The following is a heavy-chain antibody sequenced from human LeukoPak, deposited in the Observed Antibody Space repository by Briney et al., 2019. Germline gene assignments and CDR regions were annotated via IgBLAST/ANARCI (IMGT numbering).Heavy chain of an antibody. CDR3: AKQRDYYDSSGYYRGYYFDY. J-gene: IGHJ4*02. D-gene: IGHD3-22*01. CDR2: ISGSSTRT. Sequence: PSGGSLRLSCADSGFTFSSYAMSWVRQAPGKGLEWVSSISGSSTRTYYADSVKGRFTVSRDNPKNTLYLQMNSLRAEDTAVYYCAKQRDYYDSSGYYRGYYFDYWGQGTLVTVS. V-gene: IGHV3-23*01. CDR1: GFTFSSYA.